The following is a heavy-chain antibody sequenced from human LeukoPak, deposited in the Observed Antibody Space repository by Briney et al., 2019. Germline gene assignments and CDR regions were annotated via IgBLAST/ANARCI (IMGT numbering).Heavy chain of an antibody. CDR1: GVSISSNLW. J-gene: IGHJ4*02. D-gene: IGHD3-10*01. V-gene: IGHV4-4*02. CDR3: ARLGVSSGKYYFDY. Sequence: SETLSLTCAVSGVSISSNLWWTWVRQPPGKGLEWIGSIYYSGSTYYNPSLKSRVTISVDTSKNQFSLKLSSVTAADTAVYYCARLGVSSGKYYFDYWGQGTLVTVSS. CDR2: IYYSGST.